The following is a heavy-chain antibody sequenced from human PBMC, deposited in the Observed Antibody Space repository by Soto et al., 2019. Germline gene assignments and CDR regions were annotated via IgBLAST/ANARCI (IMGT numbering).Heavy chain of an antibody. V-gene: IGHV4-34*01. Sequence: SETLSLTCAVYCGSFSGYYWSWIRQPPGKGLEWIGEINHSGSTNYNPSLKSRVTISVDTSKNQFSLKLSSVTAADTAVYYCARCVIMVRGVLIYYFDYWGQGTLVTVSS. CDR2: INHSGST. CDR3: ARCVIMVRGVLIYYFDY. D-gene: IGHD3-10*01. J-gene: IGHJ4*02. CDR1: CGSFSGYY.